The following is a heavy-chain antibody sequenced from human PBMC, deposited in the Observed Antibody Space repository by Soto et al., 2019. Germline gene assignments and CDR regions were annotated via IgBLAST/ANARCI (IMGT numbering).Heavy chain of an antibody. CDR3: ARYSSSWSLYYYYGMDV. V-gene: IGHV3-7*04. Sequence: GGSLRLSCAASGFTFSSYWMSWVRQAPGKGLEWVANIKQDGSEKYYVDSVKGRFTISRDNAKNSLYLQMNSLRAEDTAVYYCARYSSSWSLYYYYGMDVWGQGTTVTV. CDR2: IKQDGSEK. J-gene: IGHJ6*02. CDR1: GFTFSSYW. D-gene: IGHD6-13*01.